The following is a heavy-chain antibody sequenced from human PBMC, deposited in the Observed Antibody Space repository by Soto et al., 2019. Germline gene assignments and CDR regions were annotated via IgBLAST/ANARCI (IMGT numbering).Heavy chain of an antibody. V-gene: IGHV4-31*02. D-gene: IGHD3-22*01. CDR3: AREYYDSSGSKSDI. J-gene: IGHJ3*02. CDR1: CCSIRSGGYY. Sequence: SETLSLPCSFSCCSIRSGGYYWSWIRQHPGKGLEWIGYIYYSGSTYYNPSLKSRVTISVDTSKNQFSLKLSSVTAADTAVYYCAREYYDSSGSKSDIWGQGTMVTVS. CDR2: IYYSGST.